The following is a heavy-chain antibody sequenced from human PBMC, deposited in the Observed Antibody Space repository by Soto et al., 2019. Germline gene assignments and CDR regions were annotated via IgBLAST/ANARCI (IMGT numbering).Heavy chain of an antibody. CDR1: GFTFSSYG. J-gene: IGHJ3*02. CDR2: IWYDGSNK. D-gene: IGHD6-13*01. Sequence: QVQLVESGGGVVQPGRSLRLSCAASGFTFSSYGMHWVRQAPGKGLEWVAVIWYDGSNKYYADSVKGRFTISRDNSKNTLYLQMTSLRAEDTAVYYCATDSSSWYEVNDAFDIWGQGTMVTVSS. CDR3: ATDSSSWYEVNDAFDI. V-gene: IGHV3-33*01.